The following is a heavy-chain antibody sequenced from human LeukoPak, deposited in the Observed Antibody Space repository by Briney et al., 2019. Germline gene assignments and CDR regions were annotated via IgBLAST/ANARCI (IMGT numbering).Heavy chain of an antibody. D-gene: IGHD3-3*01. Sequence: SETLSLTCAVSGGSISSGGYSWDWIRQPPGKGLEWIGYISHIGSTYYNPSLRSRVTISIDRPKNQFSLKLSSVTAADTAVYYCARGTNDFWSGYHSPNWFDPWGQGTLVTVSS. CDR2: ISHIGST. CDR1: GGSISSGGYS. CDR3: ARGTNDFWSGYHSPNWFDP. V-gene: IGHV4-30-2*01. J-gene: IGHJ5*02.